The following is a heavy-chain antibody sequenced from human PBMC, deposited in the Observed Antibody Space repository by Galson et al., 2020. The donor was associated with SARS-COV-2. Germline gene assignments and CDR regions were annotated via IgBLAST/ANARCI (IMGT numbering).Heavy chain of an antibody. CDR1: GFRLTSQD. CDR3: ATSNTGWNWRFDN. J-gene: IGHJ4*02. V-gene: IGHV3-23*01. D-gene: IGHD1-7*01. CDR2: LGYVDGGT. Sequence: GGSLRLSCAASGFRLTSQDMSWVRQAPGKGLEWVSSLGYVDGGTTYADSVKGRFTISRDIPTNTLYLQMNSLRAEDTAAYYCATSNTGWNWRFDNWGQGTLVSVSS.